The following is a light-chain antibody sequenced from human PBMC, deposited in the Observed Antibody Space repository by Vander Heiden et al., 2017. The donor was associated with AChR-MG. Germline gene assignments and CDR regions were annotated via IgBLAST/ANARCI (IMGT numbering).Light chain of an antibody. J-gene: IGLJ1*01. CDR1: SSDGGGHNY. V-gene: IGLV2-8*01. Sequence: SALTQPPSAAGSPGQSVPISCTGTSSDGGGHNYVYWYQQHPGKAPKLMIFEVSKRPSGVPDRFSGSKSGNTASLTVSGLQAEDEADYYCGSYAGSGDFYVFGTGTKVTVL. CDR3: GSYAGSGDFYV. CDR2: EVS.